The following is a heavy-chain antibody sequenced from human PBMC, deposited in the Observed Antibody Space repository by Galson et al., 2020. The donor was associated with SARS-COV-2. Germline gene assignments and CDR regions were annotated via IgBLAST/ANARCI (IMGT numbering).Heavy chain of an antibody. Sequence: KISCKASGYTFTNFEINWVRQRTGQGPEWMGWMNPNNEDRGYAQRFQGRLVMTRDTSTGTAYLELKSLTSDDTAVYFCARGRDCGGVCYGYKYFDLWGRGTLVTVSS. V-gene: IGHV1-8*01. CDR2: MNPNNEDR. CDR3: ARGRDCGGVCYGYKYFDL. J-gene: IGHJ2*01. D-gene: IGHD2-21*01. CDR1: GYTFTNFE.